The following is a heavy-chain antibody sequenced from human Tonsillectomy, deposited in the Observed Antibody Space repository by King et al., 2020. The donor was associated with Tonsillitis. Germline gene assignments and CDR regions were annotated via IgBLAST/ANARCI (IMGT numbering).Heavy chain of an antibody. Sequence: VQLVESGGGVVQPGRSLRLSCSASGFTFSSYGMHWFRQDPGKGLVWVAVIWYDGSNKYYADSVKGRFTISRDNSKKTVYLQMNSLRAEDTAVYYCARDTSGTHFDYWGQGTLVTVSS. CDR1: GFTFSSYG. J-gene: IGHJ4*02. D-gene: IGHD1-1*01. V-gene: IGHV3-33*01. CDR3: ARDTSGTHFDY. CDR2: IWYDGSNK.